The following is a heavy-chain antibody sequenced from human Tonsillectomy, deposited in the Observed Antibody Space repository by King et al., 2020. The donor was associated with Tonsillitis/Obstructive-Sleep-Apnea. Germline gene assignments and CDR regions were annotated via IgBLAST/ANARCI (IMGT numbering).Heavy chain of an antibody. D-gene: IGHD2-21*01. CDR1: GYIFNSFG. J-gene: IGHJ5*01. V-gene: IGHV1-18*01. CDR2: ISGFNGNT. Sequence: QLVQSGAEVKKPGASVKVSCKASGYIFNSFGLSWVRQAPGQGLEWMGWISGFNGNTHYAQKFQGRVTMTTDTSTSTAYMELRSLRADDTAVYYCAREKGILWYNCRDSWGQGTLVTVSS. CDR3: AREKGILWYNCRDS.